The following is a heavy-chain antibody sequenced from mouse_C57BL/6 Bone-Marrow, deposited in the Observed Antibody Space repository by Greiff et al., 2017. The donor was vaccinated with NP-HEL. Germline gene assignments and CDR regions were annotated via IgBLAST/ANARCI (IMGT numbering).Heavy chain of an antibody. CDR2: IYPGSGST. CDR3: ALIYYYGSFYWYFDV. D-gene: IGHD1-1*01. V-gene: IGHV1-55*01. CDR1: GYTFTSYW. Sequence: VQLQQPGAELVKPGASVKMSCKASGYTFTSYWITWVKQRPGQGLEWIGDIYPGSGSTNYNEKFKSKATLTVVKSSSTAYMQLSSLTSEDSAVYYCALIYYYGSFYWYFDVWGTGTTVTVSS. J-gene: IGHJ1*03.